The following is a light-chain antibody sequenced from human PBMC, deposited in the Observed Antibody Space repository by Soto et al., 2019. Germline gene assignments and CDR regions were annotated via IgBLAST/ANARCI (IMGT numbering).Light chain of an antibody. CDR2: DVS. CDR1: SSDVGGYNY. CDR3: SSYTSSSPLVV. J-gene: IGLJ2*01. Sequence: QSALTQPASVSGSPGQSITISCTGTSSDVGGYNYVSWYQQHPGKAPKLMIYDVSNRPSGVSNRFSGSKSGNTASLTISGLQDEDEADYYCSSYTSSSPLVVFGGGTKLTVL. V-gene: IGLV2-14*01.